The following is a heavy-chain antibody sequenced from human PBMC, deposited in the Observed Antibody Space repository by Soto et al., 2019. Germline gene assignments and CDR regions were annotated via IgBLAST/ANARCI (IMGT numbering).Heavy chain of an antibody. CDR3: ARDYPPDGSHSTRFDP. CDR2: ISAYNGNT. J-gene: IGHJ5*02. V-gene: IGHV1-18*01. Sequence: ASVKVSCKASGYTFTSYGISWVRQAPGQGLEWMGWISAYNGNTNYAQKLQGRVTMTTDTSTSTAYMELRSLRSDDTAVYYCARDYPPDGSHSTRFDPWGQGTLVTISS. CDR1: GYTFTSYG.